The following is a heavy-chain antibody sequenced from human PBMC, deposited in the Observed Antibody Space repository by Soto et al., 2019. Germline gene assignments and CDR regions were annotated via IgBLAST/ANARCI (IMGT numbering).Heavy chain of an antibody. D-gene: IGHD4-17*01. J-gene: IGHJ4*02. CDR1: GFTFSSYA. CDR2: ISGSGGGT. V-gene: IGHV3-23*01. CDR3: AKGRVGDFDY. Sequence: EVQLLESGGGLVQPGGSLRLSCEASGFTFSSYAMTWVGQAPGKGLEWVSSISGSGGGTYYADSVKGRFTISRDNSKNTLYLQMNSLRAEDTALYYCAKGRVGDFDYWGQGTLVTVSS.